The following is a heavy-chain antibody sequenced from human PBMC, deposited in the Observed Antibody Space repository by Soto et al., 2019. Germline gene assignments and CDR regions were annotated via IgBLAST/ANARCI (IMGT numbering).Heavy chain of an antibody. D-gene: IGHD1-26*01. J-gene: IGHJ4*02. Sequence: GGSLRLSCAASGFTFSSYWMTWVRQAPGKGLEWVANIGKDGSEYYYVDSVKGRFTISRDNAKTSLYLQMNSLRAEDTAMYYCATGWAAQDYWGQGTLVTVSS. CDR2: IGKDGSEY. CDR3: ATGWAAQDY. CDR1: GFTFSSYW. V-gene: IGHV3-7*01.